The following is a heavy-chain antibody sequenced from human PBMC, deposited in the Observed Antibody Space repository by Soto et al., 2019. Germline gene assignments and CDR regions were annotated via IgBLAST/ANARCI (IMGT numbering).Heavy chain of an antibody. J-gene: IGHJ3*02. CDR3: ATWGTKYCSGGSCYLSPTNDAFDI. Sequence: VKVSCKASGYTFTSYYMHWVRQAPGQGLEWMGIINPSGGSTIYAQKFQGRVTMTEDTSTDTAYMELSSLRSEDTAVYYCATWGTKYCSGGSCYLSPTNDAFDIWGQGTMVTVSS. CDR1: GYTFTSYY. D-gene: IGHD2-15*01. CDR2: INPSGGST. V-gene: IGHV1-46*01.